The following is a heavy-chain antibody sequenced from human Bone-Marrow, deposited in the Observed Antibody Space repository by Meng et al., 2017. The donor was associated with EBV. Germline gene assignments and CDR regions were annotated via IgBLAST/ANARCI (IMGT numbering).Heavy chain of an antibody. CDR2: IIPIFGTA. V-gene: IGHV1-69*01. D-gene: IGHD4/OR15-4a*01. J-gene: IGHJ5*02. CDR1: GGTFSSYA. Sequence: GQRVQLGAEVKKPGSSVKVSCKASGGTFSSYAISWVRQAPGQGLEWMGGIIPIFGTANYAQKFQGRVTITADESTSTAYMELSSLRSEDTAVYYCARAVLAGNWFDPWGQGTLVTVSS. CDR3: ARAVLAGNWFDP.